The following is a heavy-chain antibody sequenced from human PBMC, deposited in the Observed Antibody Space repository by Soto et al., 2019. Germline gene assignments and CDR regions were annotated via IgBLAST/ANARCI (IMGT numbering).Heavy chain of an antibody. CDR3: ARLAGSRITIFGVRGGYMDV. J-gene: IGHJ6*03. D-gene: IGHD3-3*01. CDR1: GGSISSSSYY. CDR2: IYDSGST. V-gene: IGHV4-39*01. Sequence: QLQLQESGPGLVKPSETLSLTCTVSGGSISSSSYYWGRIRQPPGKGLEWIGTIYDSGSTSYNPSLKSRVTISVDSSKHQFSLKLRSVTAADTAVYYCARLAGSRITIFGVRGGYMDVWGKGTTVTVSS.